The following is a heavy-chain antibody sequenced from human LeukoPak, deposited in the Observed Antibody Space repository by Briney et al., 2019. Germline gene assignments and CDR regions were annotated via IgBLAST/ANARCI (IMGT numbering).Heavy chain of an antibody. CDR1: GGSFSGYY. CDR3: ARNSVAGTKIDY. D-gene: IGHD6-19*01. CDR2: INHSGST. Sequence: PSETLSLTCAVYGGSFSGYYWSWICQPPGKGLEWIGEINHSGSTNYNPSLKSRVTISVDTSKNQFSLKLSSVTAADTAVYYCARNSVAGTKIDYWGQGTLVTVSS. V-gene: IGHV4-34*01. J-gene: IGHJ4*02.